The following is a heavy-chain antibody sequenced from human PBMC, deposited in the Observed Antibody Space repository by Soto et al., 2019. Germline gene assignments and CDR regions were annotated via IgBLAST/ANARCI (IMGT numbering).Heavy chain of an antibody. CDR2: IKSKSDGGTT. CDR3: TIDSSTWLFYGMDV. Sequence: PGGSLRLSCAASGFTFTNAWMTWVRQAPGKGLEWVGRIKSKSDGGTTDYAAPVKGRFTISRDESKNTLYLQMSSLKTDDTAVYYCTIDSSTWLFYGMDVWGQGTTVTVSS. J-gene: IGHJ6*02. V-gene: IGHV3-15*01. CDR1: GFTFTNAW. D-gene: IGHD3-22*01.